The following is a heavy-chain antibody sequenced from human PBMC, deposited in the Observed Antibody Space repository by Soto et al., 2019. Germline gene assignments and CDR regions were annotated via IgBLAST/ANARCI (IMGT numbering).Heavy chain of an antibody. CDR1: GFTFSSYA. D-gene: IGHD2-15*01. J-gene: IGHJ4*02. CDR3: AREATKVVVAAMFDY. Sequence: LRLSCAASGFTFSSYAMHWVRQAPGKGLEWVAVISYDGSNKYYADSVKGRFTISRDNSKNTLYLQMNSLRAEDTAVYYCAREATKVVVAAMFDYWGQGTLVTVSS. V-gene: IGHV3-30-3*01. CDR2: ISYDGSNK.